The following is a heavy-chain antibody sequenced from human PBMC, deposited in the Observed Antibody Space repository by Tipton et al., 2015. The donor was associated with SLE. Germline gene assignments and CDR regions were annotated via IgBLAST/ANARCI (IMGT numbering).Heavy chain of an antibody. Sequence: TLSLTCAVYGGSFSGYYWSWIRQPAGKGLEWIGEINHSGSTNYNPSLKSRVTISVDASKNQFSLKLSSVTAADTAVYFCARGHRPDPFDIWGQGTMVTVSS. CDR1: GGSFSGYY. J-gene: IGHJ3*02. CDR2: INHSGST. CDR3: ARGHRPDPFDI. V-gene: IGHV4-34*01.